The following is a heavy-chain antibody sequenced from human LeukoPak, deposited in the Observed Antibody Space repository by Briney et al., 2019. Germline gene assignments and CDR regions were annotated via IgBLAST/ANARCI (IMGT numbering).Heavy chain of an antibody. CDR3: ARVGTGGYSSSSGLDY. V-gene: IGHV4-34*01. J-gene: IGHJ4*02. Sequence: PSETLSLTCAVYGGSFSGYYWSWIRQPPGKGREWLGEINHSGSTNYNPSLKSRVTISVDTSKNQFSLKLSSVTAADTAVYYCARVGTGGYSSSSGLDYWGQGTLVTVSS. CDR1: GGSFSGYY. CDR2: INHSGST. D-gene: IGHD6-6*01.